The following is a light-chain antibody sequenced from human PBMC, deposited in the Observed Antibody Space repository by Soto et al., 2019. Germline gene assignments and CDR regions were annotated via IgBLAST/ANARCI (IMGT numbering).Light chain of an antibody. CDR2: GNS. Sequence: QAVVTQPPSVSGAPGQRVTISCTGSSSNIGAGYDVHWYQQLPGTAPKLLIYGNSNRPSGVPDRFSGSKSGTSASLGITGLQAEDEADCYCQSYDSSLSDWVFGGGTKLTVL. J-gene: IGLJ3*02. CDR1: SSNIGAGYD. CDR3: QSYDSSLSDWV. V-gene: IGLV1-40*01.